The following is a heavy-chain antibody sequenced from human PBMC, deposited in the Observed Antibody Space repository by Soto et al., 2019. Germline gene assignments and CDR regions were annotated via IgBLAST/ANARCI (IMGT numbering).Heavy chain of an antibody. D-gene: IGHD5-12*01. J-gene: IGHJ4*02. CDR3: TANGYYSLDY. CDR1: GDSITNDRW. CDR2: IYHSGRT. Sequence: SETLSLTCSVSGDSITNDRWWSWVRQSPGKGLEWIGEIYHSGRTNYNPSLKSRVIISVDKSKNNFSLTLSSVTAADTAVYYCTANGYYSLDYWGQGSLITVSS. V-gene: IGHV4-4*02.